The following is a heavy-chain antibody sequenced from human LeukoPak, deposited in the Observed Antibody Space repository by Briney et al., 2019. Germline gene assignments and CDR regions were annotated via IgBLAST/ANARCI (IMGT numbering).Heavy chain of an antibody. V-gene: IGHV1-18*01. CDR1: GYTFTSYG. Sequence: ASVKVSCKASGYTFTSYGIGWVRQAPGQGLEWMGWISAYNGNTNYAQKLQGRVTMTTDTSTSTAYMELRSLRSDDTAVYYCARGLARKGGIAAVWVWFDPWGQGTLVTVSS. D-gene: IGHD6-13*01. CDR3: ARGLARKGGIAAVWVWFDP. J-gene: IGHJ5*02. CDR2: ISAYNGNT.